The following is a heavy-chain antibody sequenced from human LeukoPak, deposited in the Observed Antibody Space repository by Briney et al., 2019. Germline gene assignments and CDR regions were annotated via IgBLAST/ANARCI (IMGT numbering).Heavy chain of an antibody. CDR1: GFTFSSYA. D-gene: IGHD1-26*01. CDR3: AKDLGMVGATGDAFDI. CDR2: ISSSGGST. J-gene: IGHJ3*02. Sequence: PGGSLRLSCAASGFTFSSYAMSWVRQAPGKGLEWVSAISSSGGSTYYADSVKGRFTISRDNSKNTLYLQMNSLRAEDTAVYYCAKDLGMVGATGDAFDIWGQGTMVTVSS. V-gene: IGHV3-23*01.